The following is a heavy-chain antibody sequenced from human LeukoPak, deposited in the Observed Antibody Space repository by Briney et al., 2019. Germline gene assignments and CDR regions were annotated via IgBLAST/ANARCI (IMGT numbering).Heavy chain of an antibody. D-gene: IGHD5-18*01. Sequence: GESLKISCKGSGYSFTSYWIGWVRQMPGKGLEWMGIIYPGDSDTRYSPSFQGQVTISADKSISTAYLQWSSLKASDTAMYYCARGSVTWIQLWSDAFDIWGQGTMVTVSS. CDR3: ARGSVTWIQLWSDAFDI. V-gene: IGHV5-51*01. J-gene: IGHJ3*02. CDR1: GYSFTSYW. CDR2: IYPGDSDT.